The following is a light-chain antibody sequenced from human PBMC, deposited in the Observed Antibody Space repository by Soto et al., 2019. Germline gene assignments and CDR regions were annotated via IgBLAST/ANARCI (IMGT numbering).Light chain of an antibody. J-gene: IGLJ2*01. CDR1: SSDVGGYNY. V-gene: IGLV2-14*01. Sequence: QSALTQPASVSGSPGQSITISCTGTSSDVGGYNYVSWYQQHPGKAPKLMIYEVSNRPSGVSNRFSGSKSGNTASLTTAGIQAEDEADYYCSSYTSSSTLGHVVFGGGTKLTVL. CDR3: SSYTSSSTLGHVV. CDR2: EVS.